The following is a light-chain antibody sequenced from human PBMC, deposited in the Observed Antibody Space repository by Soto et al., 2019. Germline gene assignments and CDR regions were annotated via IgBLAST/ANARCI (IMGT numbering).Light chain of an antibody. CDR2: EVS. CDR3: SSYKSSSPLV. J-gene: IGLJ1*01. CDR1: SSDVGGYNY. V-gene: IGLV2-14*01. Sequence: QSVLTQPASVSGSPGQSITISCTGTSSDVGGYNYVSWYQQHPGKAPKLMIYEVSNRPSGVSNRFSGSKSGNTASLTISGLQAEDEADYYCSSYKSSSPLVFGTGTKVTVL.